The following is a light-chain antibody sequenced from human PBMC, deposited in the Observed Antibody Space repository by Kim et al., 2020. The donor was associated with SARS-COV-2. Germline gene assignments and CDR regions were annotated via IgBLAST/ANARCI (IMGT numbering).Light chain of an antibody. CDR1: QTIKNY. Sequence: DIQMTQSPSSLSASVGDRVTLTCRTSQTIKNYLNWYQQKPGKAPNLLIQAASSLESGVPSRFSGRGSETYFTLIISSLQPEDFATYYCQQSYTIPYTFGQGTKLEI. CDR2: AAS. V-gene: IGKV1-39*01. J-gene: IGKJ2*01. CDR3: QQSYTIPYT.